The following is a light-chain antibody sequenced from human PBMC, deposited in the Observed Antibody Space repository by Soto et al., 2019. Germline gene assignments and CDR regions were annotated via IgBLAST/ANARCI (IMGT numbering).Light chain of an antibody. CDR2: DAS. J-gene: IGKJ1*01. CDR3: QQRST. V-gene: IGKV3-11*01. CDR1: QSVSSY. Sequence: IVLTQSPATLSLSPGKRATLSCRASQSVSSYLAWYQQKPGQAPRLLIYDASNRATGVPARFSGSGSGTDFTLTISSLEPEDFAVYYCQQRSTFGQGTKVDIK.